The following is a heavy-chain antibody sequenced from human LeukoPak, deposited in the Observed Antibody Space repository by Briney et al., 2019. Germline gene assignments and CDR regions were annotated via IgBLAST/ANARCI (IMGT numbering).Heavy chain of an antibody. CDR3: ARGPLSEIAAAGDAFDI. CDR2: ISYDGSNK. J-gene: IGHJ3*02. Sequence: PGRSLRLSCAASGFTFSSYGMHWVRQAPGKGLEWVAVISYDGSNKYYADSVKGRFTISRDNSKNTLYLQMNSLRAEDTAVYYCARGPLSEIAAAGDAFDIWGQGTMVTVSS. D-gene: IGHD6-13*01. CDR1: GFTFSSYG. V-gene: IGHV3-30*03.